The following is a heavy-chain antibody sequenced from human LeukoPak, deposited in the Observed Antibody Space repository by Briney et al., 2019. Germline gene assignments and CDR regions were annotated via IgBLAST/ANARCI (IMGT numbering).Heavy chain of an antibody. Sequence: PGGSLRLSCAASGFTVISNYMSWVRQAPGKGLEWVSLIYSDGSTYYADSVKGGFTISRDTSKNTLYLQMNNLRAEDTAVYYCARDLTSYDYVWDYWGQGTLVTVSS. D-gene: IGHD3-16*01. V-gene: IGHV3-66*01. J-gene: IGHJ4*02. CDR2: IYSDGST. CDR1: GFTVISNY. CDR3: ARDLTSYDYVWDY.